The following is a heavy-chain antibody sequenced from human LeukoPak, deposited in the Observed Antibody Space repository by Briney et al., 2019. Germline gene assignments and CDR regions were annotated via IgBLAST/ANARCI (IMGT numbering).Heavy chain of an antibody. D-gene: IGHD3-3*01. CDR2: IIPIFGTT. J-gene: IGHJ6*03. CDR3: ARGGFPTFGVVIIPTYYYYMDV. CDR1: GGTFSIYA. Sequence: SVKVSCKASGGTFSIYAISWVRQAPGQGLEWMGGIIPIFGTTNYAQKFQGRVTITTDESTSTAYMELSSLRSEDTAVYYCARGGFPTFGVVIIPTYYYYMDVWGKGTTVTVSS. V-gene: IGHV1-69*05.